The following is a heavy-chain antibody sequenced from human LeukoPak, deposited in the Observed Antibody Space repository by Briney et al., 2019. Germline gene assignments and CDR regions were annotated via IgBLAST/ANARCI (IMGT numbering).Heavy chain of an antibody. J-gene: IGHJ4*02. D-gene: IGHD6-13*01. CDR1: GYTFTSYG. CDR3: AREEDYSSSWTY. CDR2: INPSGGST. Sequence: ASVKVSCKASGYTFTSYGISWVRQAPGQGLEWMGIINPSGGSTSYAQKFQGRVTMTRDMSTSTVYMELSSLGSEDTAVYYCAREEDYSSSWTYWGQGTLVTVSS. V-gene: IGHV1-46*01.